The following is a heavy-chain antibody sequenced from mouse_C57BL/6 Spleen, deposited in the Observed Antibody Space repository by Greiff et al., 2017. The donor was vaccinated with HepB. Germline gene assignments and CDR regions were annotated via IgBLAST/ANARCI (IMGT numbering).Heavy chain of an antibody. CDR3: SYYSNYWYFDV. CDR1: GFTFSNYW. D-gene: IGHD2-5*01. Sequence: EVMLVESGGGLVQPGGSMKLSCVASGFTFSNYWMNWVRQSPEKGLEWVAQIRLKSDNYATHYAESVKGRFTISRDDSKSSVYLQMNNLRAEDTGIYYCSYYSNYWYFDVWGTGTTVTVSS. V-gene: IGHV6-3*01. J-gene: IGHJ1*03. CDR2: IRLKSDNYAT.